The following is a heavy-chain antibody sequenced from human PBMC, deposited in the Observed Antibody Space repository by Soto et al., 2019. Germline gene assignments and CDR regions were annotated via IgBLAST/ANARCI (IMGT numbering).Heavy chain of an antibody. D-gene: IGHD2-2*01. CDR3: AACAVPAARAYSYYGMDV. V-gene: IGHV1-58*01. Sequence: SVKVSYHASIFTFTISAVQWVRQARGQGLEWIGWIVVGSGNTNYAQKFQERVTITRYMSTSTAYMQLSSLRSEDTAVYYCAACAVPAARAYSYYGMDVWGQGTTVPVSS. J-gene: IGHJ6*02. CDR1: IFTFTISA. CDR2: IVVGSGNT.